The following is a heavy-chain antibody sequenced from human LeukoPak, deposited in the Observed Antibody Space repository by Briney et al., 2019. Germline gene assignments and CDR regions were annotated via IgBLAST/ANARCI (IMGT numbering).Heavy chain of an antibody. CDR3: AKGDSPVYFDY. D-gene: IGHD2-15*01. Sequence: SETLSLTCTVSGGSISSYYWSWIRQPPGKGLEWIGYIYYSGSTNYNPSLKSRVTISVDTSKNQFSLKLSSVTAADTAVYYCAKGDSPVYFDYWGQGTLVTVSS. CDR1: GGSISSYY. J-gene: IGHJ4*02. CDR2: IYYSGST. V-gene: IGHV4-59*01.